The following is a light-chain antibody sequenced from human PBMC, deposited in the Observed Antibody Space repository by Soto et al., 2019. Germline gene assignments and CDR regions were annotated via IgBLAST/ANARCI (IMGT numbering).Light chain of an antibody. J-gene: IGLJ1*01. CDR1: SSDVGGYKY. V-gene: IGLV2-8*01. CDR3: SSYAGSNTYV. CDR2: AVT. Sequence: QSALTQPPSASGSPGQSVTISCTGTSSDVGGYKYVSWYQQYPGKAPKLMIFAVTKRPSGVPDRFSGSKSGNTASLTVSGLQAEDEADYYCSSYAGSNTYVFGIGTKLTVL.